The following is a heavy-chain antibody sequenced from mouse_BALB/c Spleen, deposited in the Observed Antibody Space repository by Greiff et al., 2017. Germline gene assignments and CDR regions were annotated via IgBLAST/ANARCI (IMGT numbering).Heavy chain of an antibody. CDR2: IDPANGNT. CDR1: GFNIKDTY. CDR3: ARRYGYHYAMDY. V-gene: IGHV14-3*02. J-gene: IGHJ4*01. D-gene: IGHD1-2*01. Sequence: VQLQQSGAELVKPGASVKLSCTASGFNIKDTYMHWVKQRPEQGLEWIGRIDPANGNTKYDPKFQGKATITADTSSNTAYLQLSSLTSEDTAVYYCARRYGYHYAMDYWGQGTSVTVSS.